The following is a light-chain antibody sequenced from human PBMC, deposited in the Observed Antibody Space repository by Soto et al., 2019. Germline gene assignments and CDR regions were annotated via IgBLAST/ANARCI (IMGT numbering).Light chain of an antibody. J-gene: IGKJ1*01. V-gene: IGKV3-15*01. Sequence: LITKSPACLSVTPGERATLSCRASQSVNRQVVWYQHKTGQPPSLLIYDTSARAAGIPARFSGSGSATEFTLTIISRQSEDFELYYCQHTLKWTPTFGRGTKVDIK. CDR2: DTS. CDR3: QHTLKWTPT. CDR1: QSVNRQ.